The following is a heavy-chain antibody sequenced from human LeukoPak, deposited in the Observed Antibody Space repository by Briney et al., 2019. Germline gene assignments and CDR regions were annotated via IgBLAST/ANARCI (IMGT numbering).Heavy chain of an antibody. CDR3: TSPAHDFDFWSGYYSV. V-gene: IGHV3-73*01. CDR2: IRSKANSDET. CDR1: GFIFSDSA. J-gene: IGHJ4*01. Sequence: GGSLRLSCTVSGFIFSDSAIHWVRQAAGKGLEWVGRIRSKANSDETAYAASVKGRFTISRDDSKDTAYLQMHSLKPEDTAVYHCTSPAHDFDFWSGYYSVWGRGAQVTVSS. D-gene: IGHD3-3*01.